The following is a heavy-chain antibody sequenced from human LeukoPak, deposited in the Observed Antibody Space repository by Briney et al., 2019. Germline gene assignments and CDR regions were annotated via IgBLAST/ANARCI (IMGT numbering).Heavy chain of an antibody. CDR3: AKDRSPYCGGDCYPSYFDY. V-gene: IGHV3-30*02. CDR1: GFTFSSYG. Sequence: GGSLRLSCAASGFTFSSYGMHWVRQAPGKGLEWVAFIRYDGSNKYYADSVKGRFTISRDNSKNTLYLQMNSPRAEDTAVYYCAKDRSPYCGGDCYPSYFDYWGQGTLVTVSS. D-gene: IGHD2-21*02. J-gene: IGHJ4*02. CDR2: IRYDGSNK.